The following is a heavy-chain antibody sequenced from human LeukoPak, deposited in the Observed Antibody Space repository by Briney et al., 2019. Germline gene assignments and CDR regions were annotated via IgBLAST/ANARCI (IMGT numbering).Heavy chain of an antibody. CDR3: ARDSGIAAAVW. D-gene: IGHD6-13*01. V-gene: IGHV1-8*01. J-gene: IGHJ4*02. CDR2: MNPNSGNT. CDR1: GYTFTSYD. Sequence: ASVKVSCKASGYTFTSYDINWVRQATGQGLEWMGWMNPNSGNTGYAQKFQGRVTMTRDTSISTAYMELSRLRSDDTAVYYCARDSGIAAAVWWGQGTLVTVSS.